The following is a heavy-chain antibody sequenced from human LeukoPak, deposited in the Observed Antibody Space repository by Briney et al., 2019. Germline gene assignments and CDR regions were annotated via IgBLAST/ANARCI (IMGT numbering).Heavy chain of an antibody. CDR2: IYYSGST. V-gene: IGHV4-59*01. Sequence: SETLCLTCTVSGVSLSSYYRSWIRQPPGKGLEWIWYIYYSGSTKYNPSLKRRVTTLLNKSKNQLSLKLSSVTAADTAVYYGARDGRRLGYCSSTSCRVTRWFDPWGQGTLVTVSS. CDR3: ARDGRRLGYCSSTSCRVTRWFDP. D-gene: IGHD2-2*01. J-gene: IGHJ5*02. CDR1: GVSLSSYY.